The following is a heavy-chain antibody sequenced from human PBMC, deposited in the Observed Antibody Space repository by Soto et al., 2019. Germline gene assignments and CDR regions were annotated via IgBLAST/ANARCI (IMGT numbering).Heavy chain of an antibody. D-gene: IGHD2-21*01. Sequence: EVQLVESGGGLVQPGGSLRLSCAVSGLTFNRHWMSWVRQAPGKGLEWVANIKEDGSDEYYVDSVRGRFTISRDNVRDSLFLQMNILRAEDTAMYFCVSHPRISVQGYWGQGTLVTVSS. CDR2: IKEDGSDE. J-gene: IGHJ4*02. V-gene: IGHV3-7*05. CDR3: VSHPRISVQGY. CDR1: GLTFNRHW.